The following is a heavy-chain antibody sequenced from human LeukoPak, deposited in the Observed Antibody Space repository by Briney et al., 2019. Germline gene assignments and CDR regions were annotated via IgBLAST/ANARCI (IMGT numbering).Heavy chain of an antibody. Sequence: SETLSLTCAVYGGSFSGYYWSWIRQPPGKGLQWIGEINHSGSTNYNPSLKSRVTISVDTSKNQFSLKLSSVTAADTAVYYCARFPGIAAAGDYWGQGTLVTVSS. J-gene: IGHJ4*02. CDR1: GGSFSGYY. V-gene: IGHV4-34*01. CDR2: INHSGST. D-gene: IGHD6-13*01. CDR3: ARFPGIAAAGDY.